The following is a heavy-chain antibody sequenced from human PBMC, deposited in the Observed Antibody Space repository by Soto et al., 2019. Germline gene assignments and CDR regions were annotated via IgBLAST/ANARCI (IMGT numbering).Heavy chain of an antibody. CDR3: AKDPVSSMIVVPMGGDY. Sequence: PGGSLRLSCAASGFTFSSYAMSWVRQAPGKGLEWVSAISGSGGSTYYADSVKGRFTISRDNSKNTLYLQMNSLRAEDTAVYYCAKDPVSSMIVVPMGGDYWGQGTLVTVSS. CDR2: ISGSGGST. V-gene: IGHV3-23*01. D-gene: IGHD3-22*01. J-gene: IGHJ4*02. CDR1: GFTFSSYA.